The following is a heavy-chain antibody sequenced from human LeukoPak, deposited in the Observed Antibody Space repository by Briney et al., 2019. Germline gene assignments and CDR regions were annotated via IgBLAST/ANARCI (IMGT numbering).Heavy chain of an antibody. Sequence: SVKVSCKASGGTFSSYAISWVRQAPGQGLGWMGGIIPIFGTANYAQKFQGRVTITADESTSTAYMELSSLRSEDTAVYYCASVLRSPPCGAFDIWGQGTMVTVSS. CDR3: ASVLRSPPCGAFDI. V-gene: IGHV1-69*01. CDR1: GGTFSSYA. D-gene: IGHD4-17*01. CDR2: IIPIFGTA. J-gene: IGHJ3*02.